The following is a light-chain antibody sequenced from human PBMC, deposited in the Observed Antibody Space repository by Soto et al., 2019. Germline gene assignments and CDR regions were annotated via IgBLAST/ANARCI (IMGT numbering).Light chain of an antibody. CDR3: QQRSSWPLT. Sequence: EIVLTQSPGTLSLSPGERATLSCRASQSVSSAYLAWYQQIPGQAPRLLIYGASSRATGIPDRFSGSGSGTDFTLTISSLEPEDFAVYYCQQRSSWPLTFGGGTKVEIK. CDR1: QSVSSAY. J-gene: IGKJ4*01. V-gene: IGKV3D-20*02. CDR2: GAS.